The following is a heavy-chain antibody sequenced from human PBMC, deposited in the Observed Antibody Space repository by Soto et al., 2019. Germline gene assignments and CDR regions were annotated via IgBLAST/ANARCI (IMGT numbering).Heavy chain of an antibody. CDR2: ISGSGGST. CDR3: AKYAHPTFCRGGSCYSSYNWFDP. D-gene: IGHD2-15*01. Sequence: GGSLRLSCAASGFTFSSYAISWVRQAPGKGLEWVSGISGSGGSTYYADSVKGRFTISRDNSKNTLYLQMNSLRAEDTAVYYCAKYAHPTFCRGGSCYSSYNWFDPWGQGTLVTVS. J-gene: IGHJ5*02. V-gene: IGHV3-23*01. CDR1: GFTFSSYA.